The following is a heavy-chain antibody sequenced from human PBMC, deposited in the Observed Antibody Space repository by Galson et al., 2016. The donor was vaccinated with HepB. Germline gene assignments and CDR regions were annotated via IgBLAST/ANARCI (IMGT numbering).Heavy chain of an antibody. CDR2: TNPKSGDT. V-gene: IGHV1-2*02. CDR1: GYAFIGHY. D-gene: IGHD3-3*02. Sequence: CKTSGYAFIGHYIHWVRQAPGQGLEWMGWTNPKSGDTNYAQKFQGRVTMTTDTSINTAYMEVNTLMSDDTAVYYCARDSAAIYGFYFDSWGQGSLVIVSS. J-gene: IGHJ4*02. CDR3: ARDSAAIYGFYFDS.